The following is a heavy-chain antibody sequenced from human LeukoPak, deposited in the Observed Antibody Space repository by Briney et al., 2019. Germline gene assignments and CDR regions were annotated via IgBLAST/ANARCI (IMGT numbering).Heavy chain of an antibody. V-gene: IGHV3-7*01. J-gene: IGHJ5*02. D-gene: IGHD4-17*01. CDR1: GFIFSHYW. Sequence: GGSLRLSCEGSGFIFSHYWVSWLRQAPGKEPEWVANIKLFGDEQYYGDSVKGRFIISRDNARNLLYLQMHSLRADDTAVYYCARALTTDHSGRWFDPWGQGTLVTVSS. CDR3: ARALTTDHSGRWFDP. CDR2: IKLFGDEQ.